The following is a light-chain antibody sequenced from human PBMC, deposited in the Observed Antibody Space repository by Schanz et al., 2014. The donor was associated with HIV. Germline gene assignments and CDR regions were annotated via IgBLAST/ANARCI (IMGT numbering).Light chain of an antibody. V-gene: IGLV1-47*01. CDR2: RDN. J-gene: IGLJ2*01. CDR3: GTWDSSLSAGYVI. CDR1: SSNIGFHY. Sequence: QSVLTQPPSASGTPGQTVTISCSGSSSNIGFHYVYWYQQLPGTAPKLLIYRDNQRPSGVPERFSGSKSGTSASLGITGLQTGDEADYYCGTWDSSLSAGYVIFGGGTKVTVL.